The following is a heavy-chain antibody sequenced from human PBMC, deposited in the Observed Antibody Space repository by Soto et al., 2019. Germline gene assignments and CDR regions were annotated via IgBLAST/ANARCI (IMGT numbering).Heavy chain of an antibody. V-gene: IGHV3-30*18. CDR3: AKDPHGYNLFYYGMDV. CDR2: ISYDGSNK. J-gene: IGHJ6*02. CDR1: GFTFSSYG. D-gene: IGHD5-12*01. Sequence: GGSLRLSCAASGFTFSSYGMHWVRQAPGKGLEWVAVISYDGSNKYYADSVKGRFTISRDNSKNTLYLQMNSLRAEDTAVYYCAKDPHGYNLFYYGMDVWGQGTTVTVSS.